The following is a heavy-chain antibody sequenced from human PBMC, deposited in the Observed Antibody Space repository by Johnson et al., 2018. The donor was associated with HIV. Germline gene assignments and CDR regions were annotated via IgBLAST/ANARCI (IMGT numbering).Heavy chain of an antibody. CDR2: ISSSGSSI. V-gene: IGHV3-11*04. CDR1: GFTFSDYY. D-gene: IGHD3-22*01. J-gene: IGHJ3*02. Sequence: QVQLVESGGGLVKPGGSLRLSCAASGFTFSDYYMSWIRQAPGKGLAWVSYISSSGSSIYYADSVKGRFTISKDNAKNSLFLQSNSLRAEDTAVYYCAGQEGSGYYGGAFDIWGPGTMVTVSS. CDR3: AGQEGSGYYGGAFDI.